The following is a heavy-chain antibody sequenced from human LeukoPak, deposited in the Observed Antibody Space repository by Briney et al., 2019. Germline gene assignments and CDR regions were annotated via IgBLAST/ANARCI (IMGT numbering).Heavy chain of an antibody. Sequence: GGSLTLSCAASGFPLSSYSMNWVRQPPGKGLEWVSYIYSSGSAIYYVDSVKSRFTVSKDNAKIPLYLQMNSPRAEDTAVCYCVRVKGSYFDYWGQGALVTVSS. CDR2: IYSSGSAI. V-gene: IGHV3-48*01. CDR1: GFPLSSYS. CDR3: VRVKGSYFDY. D-gene: IGHD2-15*01. J-gene: IGHJ4*02.